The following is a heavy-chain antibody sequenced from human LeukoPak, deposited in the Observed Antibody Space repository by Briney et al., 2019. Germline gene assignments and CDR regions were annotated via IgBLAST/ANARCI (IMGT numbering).Heavy chain of an antibody. CDR3: ARGGTIFGVVITQSGWFDP. CDR1: GYTFTSYA. J-gene: IGHJ5*02. CDR2: IIPIFGTA. V-gene: IGHV1-69*05. D-gene: IGHD3-3*01. Sequence: SVKVSCKASGYTFTSYAISWVRQAPGQGLEWMGGIIPIFGTANYAQKFQGRVTITTDESTSTAYMELSSLRSEDTAVYYCARGGTIFGVVITQSGWFDPWGQGTLVTVSS.